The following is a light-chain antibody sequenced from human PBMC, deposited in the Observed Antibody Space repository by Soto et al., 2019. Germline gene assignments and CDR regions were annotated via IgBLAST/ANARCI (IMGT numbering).Light chain of an antibody. CDR2: EAF. CDR1: SSEVGSYNL. CDR3: CSYAGSTTLYV. Sequence: QSVLTQPASVSWSPGQSITISCTGTSSEVGSYNLVSWYQQHPGTAPKLMIYEAFKRPSGVSNRFSGSKSGDTASLTISGLQAEDEADYYCCSYAGSTTLYVFGTGTKVTVL. V-gene: IGLV2-23*01. J-gene: IGLJ1*01.